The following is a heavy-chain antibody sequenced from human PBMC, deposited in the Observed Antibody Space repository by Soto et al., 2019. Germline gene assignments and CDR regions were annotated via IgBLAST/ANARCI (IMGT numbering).Heavy chain of an antibody. V-gene: IGHV1-3*01. D-gene: IGHD6-13*01. Sequence: SVKVSCTASGYTFTSYAMHWVRHAPGQRLEWMGWINAGNGNTKYSQKFQGRVTITRDTSASTAYMELSSLRSEDTAVYYCARDAVRSPRALGYSSSWYGYWGQGTLVTVSS. J-gene: IGHJ4*02. CDR3: ARDAVRSPRALGYSSSWYGY. CDR2: INAGNGNT. CDR1: GYTFTSYA.